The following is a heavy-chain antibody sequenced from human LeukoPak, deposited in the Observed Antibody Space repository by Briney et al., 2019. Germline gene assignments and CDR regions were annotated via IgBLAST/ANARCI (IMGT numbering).Heavy chain of an antibody. CDR1: GFTFGDYG. D-gene: IGHD2-21*02. V-gene: IGHV3-49*04. Sequence: GGSLRLSCAASGFTFGDYGMSWVRQAPGKGLEWVGFIRAKAYGGTTDYAASVKGRFTISRDDSKSIAYLQMDSLKTEDTAVYYCTPRSRPVGDLRLANWGQGTLVIVSS. CDR2: IRAKAYGGTT. J-gene: IGHJ4*02. CDR3: TPRSRPVGDLRLAN.